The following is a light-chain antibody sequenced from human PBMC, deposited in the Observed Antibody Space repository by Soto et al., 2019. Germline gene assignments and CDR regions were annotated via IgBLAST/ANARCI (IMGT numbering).Light chain of an antibody. V-gene: IGKV3-20*01. Sequence: IVWTQSPGTLSLSPGERATLSCRASQSVSSTYLAWYQQKPGQAPRLLIYAASNRAPGIPDRFSGSGSGTDFTLTISRLEPEDFAVYYCQQYGSSFITFGQGTRLEIK. CDR1: QSVSSTY. CDR3: QQYGSSFIT. CDR2: AAS. J-gene: IGKJ5*01.